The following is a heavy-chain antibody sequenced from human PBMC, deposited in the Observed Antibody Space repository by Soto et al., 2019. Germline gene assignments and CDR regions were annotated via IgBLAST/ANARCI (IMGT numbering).Heavy chain of an antibody. V-gene: IGHV3-7*01. J-gene: IGHJ5*02. CDR1: GFTFSSYW. Sequence: PGGSLRLSCAASGFTFSSYWMSWVRQAPGKGLEWVANIKQDGSEKYYVDSVKGRFTISRDNAKNSLYLQMNSLRAEDTAVYYCARGGGSPKGWFDPWGQGTLVTVSS. CDR2: IKQDGSEK. CDR3: ARGGGSPKGWFDP. D-gene: IGHD2-15*01.